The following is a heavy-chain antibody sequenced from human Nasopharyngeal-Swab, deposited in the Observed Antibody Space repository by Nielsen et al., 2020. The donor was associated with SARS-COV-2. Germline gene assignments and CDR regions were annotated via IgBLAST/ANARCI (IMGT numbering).Heavy chain of an antibody. Sequence: SLKISCAASGFTFDDYAMHWVRQAPGKGLEWVSGISWNSGSIGYADSVKGRFTISRDNAKNSLYLQMNSLRAEDTALYYCAKLPTAMDETYMDVWGKGTTVTASS. CDR1: GFTFDDYA. V-gene: IGHV3-9*01. J-gene: IGHJ6*03. CDR2: ISWNSGSI. D-gene: IGHD5-18*01. CDR3: AKLPTAMDETYMDV.